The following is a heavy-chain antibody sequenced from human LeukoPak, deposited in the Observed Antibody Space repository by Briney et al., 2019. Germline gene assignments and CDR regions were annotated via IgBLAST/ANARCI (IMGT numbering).Heavy chain of an antibody. J-gene: IGHJ6*02. CDR1: GFRVSDYY. CDR3: ARDAVTTAYYYKYGTDV. V-gene: IGHV3-66*01. CDR2: IYSGSGPT. Sequence: GGSLRLSCAVSGFRVSDYYMSWVRQAPGKGLEWVSVIYSGSGPTYYADSVKGRFTISRDNSKNTLYLQMNSLRAEDTAVYYCARDAVTTAYYYKYGTDVWGQGTTVTVSS. D-gene: IGHD4-17*01.